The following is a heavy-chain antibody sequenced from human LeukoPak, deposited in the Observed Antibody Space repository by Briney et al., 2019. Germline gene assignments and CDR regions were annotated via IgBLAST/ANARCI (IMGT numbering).Heavy chain of an antibody. CDR1: GYTFTNYA. J-gene: IGHJ4*02. D-gene: IGHD5-12*01. CDR2: INADNGNT. V-gene: IGHV1-3*01. CDR3: ARDVRRSDSGYAMFDY. Sequence: ASVKVSCKTSGYTFTNYALHWVRQAPGQRLQWMGWINADNGNTKYSQEFQGRVTITRDTFASTTCMELSSLTSEDTAVYYCARDVRRSDSGYAMFDYWGQGTLVTASS.